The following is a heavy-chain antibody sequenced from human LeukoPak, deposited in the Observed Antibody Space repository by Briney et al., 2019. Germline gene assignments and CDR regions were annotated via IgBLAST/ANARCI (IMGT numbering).Heavy chain of an antibody. D-gene: IGHD7-27*01. Sequence: ASVKVSCKASGYTFTSYGISWVRQAPGQGLEWMGWISAYYGNTNYAQKLQGRGTMTTDTSTSTAYMELRSLRSDDTAVYYCAREWGRKSVDESYYGMDVWGKGTTVTVSS. CDR1: GYTFTSYG. J-gene: IGHJ6*04. CDR2: ISAYYGNT. V-gene: IGHV1-18*04. CDR3: AREWGRKSVDESYYGMDV.